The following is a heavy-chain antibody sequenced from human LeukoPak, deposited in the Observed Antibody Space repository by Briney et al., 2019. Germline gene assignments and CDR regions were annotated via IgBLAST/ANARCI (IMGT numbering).Heavy chain of an antibody. CDR2: IYHSGST. Sequence: PSETLSLTCAVSGCSISSSNWGSWVRQPPGKGLEWIGEIYHSGSTNYNPSLKSRVTISVDKSKNQFSLKLSSVTAADTAVYYCARGNGYNWFPVDYFDYWGQGTLVTVSS. CDR3: ARGNGYNWFPVDYFDY. CDR1: GCSISSSNW. V-gene: IGHV4-4*02. D-gene: IGHD5-24*01. J-gene: IGHJ4*02.